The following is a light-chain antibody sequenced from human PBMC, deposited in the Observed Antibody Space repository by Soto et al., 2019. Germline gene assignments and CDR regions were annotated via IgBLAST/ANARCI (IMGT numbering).Light chain of an antibody. CDR3: QQLKRFPLT. J-gene: IGKJ4*01. V-gene: IGKV1-9*01. CDR1: LDISTY. CDR2: AAS. Sequence: DIPLTQSPSFLSASVGDRVTITCRASLDISTYLAWYQQIPGKAPSLLIYAASTLQTGVPSRFSGSGSATEFTLTISSLQPEDSATYYCQQLKRFPLTFGGGTRVEIK.